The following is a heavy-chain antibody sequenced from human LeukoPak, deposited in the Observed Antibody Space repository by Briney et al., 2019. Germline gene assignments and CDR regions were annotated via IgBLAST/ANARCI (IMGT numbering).Heavy chain of an antibody. J-gene: IGHJ4*02. CDR1: GFTFDDYA. CDR3: AKDLLGYDGSGFDY. V-gene: IGHV3-9*03. D-gene: IGHD3-22*01. Sequence: PAGGSLRLSCAASGFTFDDYAMHWVRQAPGKGLEWVSGISWNSGSIGYADSVKGRLTISRDNAKNSLYLQMNSLRAEDMALYYCAKDLLGYDGSGFDYWGQGTLVTVSS. CDR2: ISWNSGSI.